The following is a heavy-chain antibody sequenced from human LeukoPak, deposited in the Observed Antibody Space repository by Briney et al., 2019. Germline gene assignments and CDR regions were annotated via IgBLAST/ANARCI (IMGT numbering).Heavy chain of an antibody. Sequence: SQTLSLTCTVSGGSISSGGNYWSWIRQHPGKGLEWIGYIYYSGNTFYNPSLKSRVTLSVDTSKNQFSLNLSSVTAADTAVYYCARGLLFSWFDPWGQGTLVTVSS. CDR3: ARGLLFSWFDP. V-gene: IGHV4-31*03. CDR2: IYYSGNT. CDR1: GGSISSGGNY. J-gene: IGHJ5*02. D-gene: IGHD2-21*02.